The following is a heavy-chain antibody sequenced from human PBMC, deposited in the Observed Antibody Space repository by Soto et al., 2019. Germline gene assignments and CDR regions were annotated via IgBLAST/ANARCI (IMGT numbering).Heavy chain of an antibody. V-gene: IGHV4-31*03. Sequence: SETLSLTCTVSGGSISSGGYCWSWIRQHPGKGLEWIGYIYYSGSTYYNPSLKSRVTISVDTSKNQFSLKLSSVTAADTAVYYCARDSVGYYDILTGPLDYWGQGTLVTVSS. CDR3: ARDSVGYYDILTGPLDY. D-gene: IGHD3-9*01. CDR1: GGSISSGGYC. J-gene: IGHJ4*02. CDR2: IYYSGST.